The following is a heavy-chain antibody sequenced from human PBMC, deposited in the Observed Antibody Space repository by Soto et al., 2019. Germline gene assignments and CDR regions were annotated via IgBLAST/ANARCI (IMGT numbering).Heavy chain of an antibody. CDR2: ISSSSSYT. D-gene: IGHD3-10*01. V-gene: IGHV3-11*06. Sequence: GESLKISCAASGFTFSDYYMSWIRQAPGKGLEWVSYISSSSSYTNYADSVKGRFTISRDNAKNSLYLQMNSLRAEDTAVYYCARDGGMIGSGSYYFDYWGQGTLVTVSS. J-gene: IGHJ4*02. CDR1: GFTFSDYY. CDR3: ARDGGMIGSGSYYFDY.